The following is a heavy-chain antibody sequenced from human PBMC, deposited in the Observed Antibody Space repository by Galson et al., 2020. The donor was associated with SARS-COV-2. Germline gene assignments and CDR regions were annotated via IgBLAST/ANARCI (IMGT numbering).Heavy chain of an antibody. CDR2: ISYDGSNK. CDR3: ARDRGHYDILTGYLLLQPSDYYYGMDV. CDR1: GFTFSSYG. V-gene: IGHV3-30*03. J-gene: IGHJ6*02. D-gene: IGHD3-9*01. Sequence: GQSLKISCAASGFTFSSYGMHWVRQAPGKGLEWVAVISYDGSNKYYADSVKGRFTISRDNSKNTLYLQMNSLRAEDTAVYYCARDRGHYDILTGYLLLQPSDYYYGMDVWGQGTTVTVSS.